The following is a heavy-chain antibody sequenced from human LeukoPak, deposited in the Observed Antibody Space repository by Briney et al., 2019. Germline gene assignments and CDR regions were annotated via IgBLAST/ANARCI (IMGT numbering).Heavy chain of an antibody. V-gene: IGHV3-23*01. J-gene: IGHJ6*03. CDR2: ISGSGGST. D-gene: IGHD3-22*01. Sequence: GGALRLSCAASGFTFSSYAMSWVRQAPGKGVEGVSAISGSGGSTYYADSVKGRFTISRDNSKNTLYVQMNSLRGEDTAVYYCARDGSQWLLYYYMDVWGKGTTVTVSS. CDR3: ARDGSQWLLYYYMDV. CDR1: GFTFSSYA.